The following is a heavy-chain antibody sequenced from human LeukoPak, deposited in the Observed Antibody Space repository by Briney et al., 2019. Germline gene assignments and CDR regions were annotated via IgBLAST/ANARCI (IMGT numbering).Heavy chain of an antibody. D-gene: IGHD1-26*01. CDR2: IYYTGST. Sequence: SETLSLTCTVSGGSISYYYWSWIRQPPGKGLEWIAYIYYTGSTNYNPSLMSRVTISLDTSKNQFSLKLTSVTAADTAVYYCARSYSGTGYYYYGMDVWGQGTTVTVSS. CDR1: GGSISYYY. V-gene: IGHV4-59*01. J-gene: IGHJ6*02. CDR3: ARSYSGTGYYYYGMDV.